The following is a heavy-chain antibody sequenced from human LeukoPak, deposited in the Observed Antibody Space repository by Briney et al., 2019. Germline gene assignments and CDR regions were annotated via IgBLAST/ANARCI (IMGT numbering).Heavy chain of an antibody. J-gene: IGHJ4*02. CDR1: GFTFSNYA. Sequence: GGSLRLSCAASGFTFSNYAMTWVRQAPGKGLEWVSTISGSGGSTYYADSVKGRLTISRDNSKNTLYLQMNSLRAEDTAVYYCAKDGPLVGPYYFDYWGQGTLVTVSS. V-gene: IGHV3-23*01. D-gene: IGHD1-26*01. CDR3: AKDGPLVGPYYFDY. CDR2: ISGSGGST.